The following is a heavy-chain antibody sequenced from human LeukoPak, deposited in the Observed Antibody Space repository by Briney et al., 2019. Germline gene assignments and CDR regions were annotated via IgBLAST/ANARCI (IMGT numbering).Heavy chain of an antibody. CDR1: GFTFSGYW. D-gene: IGHD3-16*02. CDR3: ARDNDSVWGSYRYYYFDF. J-gene: IGHJ4*02. V-gene: IGHV3-33*08. Sequence: GGSLRLSCAASGFTFSGYWMSWVRQAPGKGLEWVAVIWYDGSNKYYADSVKGRFTISRDNSKNTLYLQMNSLRAEDTAVYYCARDNDSVWGSYRYYYFDFWGQGTLVTVSS. CDR2: IWYDGSNK.